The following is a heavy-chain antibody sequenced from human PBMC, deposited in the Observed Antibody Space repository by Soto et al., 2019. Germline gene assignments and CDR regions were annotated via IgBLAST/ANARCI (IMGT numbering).Heavy chain of an antibody. CDR2: ISSSSSTI. CDR1: GFAFSSYS. D-gene: IGHD3-3*01. V-gene: IGHV3-48*01. CDR3: ARAMYYDFWSGYPHNWFDP. J-gene: IGHJ5*02. Sequence: PGGSLRLSCAASGFAFSSYSMNWVRQAPGKGLEWVSYISSSSSTIYYADSVKGRFTISRDNAKNSPYLQMNSLRAEDTAVYYCARAMYYDFWSGYPHNWFDPWGQGTLVTVSS.